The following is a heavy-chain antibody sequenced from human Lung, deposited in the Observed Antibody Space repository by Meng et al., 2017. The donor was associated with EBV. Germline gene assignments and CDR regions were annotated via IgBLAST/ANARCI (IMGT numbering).Heavy chain of an antibody. CDR1: GFTFRSNG. Sequence: VQLVECGGGVVQPGRSLRLSCAVSGFTFRSNGMHWVRQAPGKGLEWVAAISYDGSDKYYADSVKGRFIISRDNSKNTLSLQMNNLRGEDTAVYYCATEESSGSDYWGQGTLVTVSS. V-gene: IGHV3-30*03. J-gene: IGHJ4*02. CDR3: ATEESSGSDY. CDR2: ISYDGSDK. D-gene: IGHD3-22*01.